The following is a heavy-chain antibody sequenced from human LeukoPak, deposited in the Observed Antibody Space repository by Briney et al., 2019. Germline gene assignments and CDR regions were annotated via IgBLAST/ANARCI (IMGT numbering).Heavy chain of an antibody. CDR2: IYYSGST. V-gene: IGHV4-59*01. J-gene: IGHJ5*02. CDR1: GGSISSYY. D-gene: IGHD3-3*01. CDR3: ARYGAYYDFWSGYYTGGDNWFDP. Sequence: PSETLSLTCTVSGGSISSYYWSWIRQPAGKGLEWIGYIYYSGSTNYNPSLKSRVTISVDTSKNQFSLKLSSVTAADTAVYYCARYGAYYDFWSGYYTGGDNWFDPWGQGTLVTVSS.